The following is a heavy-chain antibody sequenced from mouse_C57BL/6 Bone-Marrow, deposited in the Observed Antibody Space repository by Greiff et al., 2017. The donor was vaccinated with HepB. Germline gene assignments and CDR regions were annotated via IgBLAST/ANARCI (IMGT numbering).Heavy chain of an antibody. CDR3: APNWAYAMDY. Sequence: QVQLQQSGAELVKPGASVKMSCKASGYTFTSYWITWVKQRPGQGLEWIGDIYPGSGSTNYNEKFKSKATLTVDTSSSTAYMQLSSLTDEDSAVYYCAPNWAYAMDYWGQGTSVTVSS. CDR2: IYPGSGST. J-gene: IGHJ4*01. CDR1: GYTFTSYW. D-gene: IGHD4-1*01. V-gene: IGHV1-55*01.